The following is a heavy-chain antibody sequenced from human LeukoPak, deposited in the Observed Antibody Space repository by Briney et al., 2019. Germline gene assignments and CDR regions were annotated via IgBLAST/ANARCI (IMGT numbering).Heavy chain of an antibody. J-gene: IGHJ6*03. D-gene: IGHD3-22*01. CDR3: ARDAYYYDSSGYYEPNYYYYMDV. V-gene: IGHV1-2*02. Sequence: ASVKVSCKAFGYTFTSNYIHWVRQAPGQGLEWMGWINPNNGGTNYAQKFQGRVTMTRDTSISTAYMELRSLRSDDTAVYYCARDAYYYDSSGYYEPNYYYYMDVWGKGTTVTVSS. CDR2: INPNNGGT. CDR1: GYTFTSNY.